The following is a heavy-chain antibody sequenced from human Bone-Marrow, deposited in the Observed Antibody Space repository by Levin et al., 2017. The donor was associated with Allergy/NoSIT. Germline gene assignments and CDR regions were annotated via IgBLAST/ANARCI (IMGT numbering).Heavy chain of an antibody. CDR2: IDWDDGQ. CDR1: GFSLSTSRMC. Sequence: SGPTLVKPTQTLTLTCTFSGFSLSTSRMCVNWIRQPPGKALEWLALIDWDDGQYYSTSLKTRLTISKDTSKNQVVLTMTNMDPMDTATYYCARTFTVSTSWYFDSRGQGTLVTVSS. D-gene: IGHD6-13*01. V-gene: IGHV2-70*01. J-gene: IGHJ4*02. CDR3: ARTFTVSTSWYFDS.